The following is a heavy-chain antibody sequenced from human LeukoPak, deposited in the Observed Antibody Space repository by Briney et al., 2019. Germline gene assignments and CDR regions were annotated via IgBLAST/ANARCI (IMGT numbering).Heavy chain of an antibody. D-gene: IGHD1-26*01. V-gene: IGHV3-64*01. CDR2: ISSNGGST. J-gene: IGHJ4*02. Sequence: GGSLRLSCAASGFTFSSYAMHWVRQAPGKGLEYVSAISSNGGSTYYANSVKGRFTISRDNSKNTLYLQMGSLRAEDMAVYYCARGGSGSSPFDYWGQGTLVTVSS. CDR1: GFTFSSYA. CDR3: ARGGSGSSPFDY.